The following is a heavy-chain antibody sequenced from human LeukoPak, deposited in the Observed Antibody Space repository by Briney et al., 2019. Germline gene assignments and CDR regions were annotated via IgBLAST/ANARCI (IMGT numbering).Heavy chain of an antibody. CDR1: GYTFTSYD. Sequence: ASVKVSCEASGYTFTSYDINWVRQATGQGLEWMGWMNPNSGNTGYAQKFQGRVTMTRNTSISTACMELSSLRSEDTAVYYCARGPTVVTLDAFDIWGQGTMVTVSS. CDR3: ARGPTVVTLDAFDI. CDR2: MNPNSGNT. V-gene: IGHV1-8*01. D-gene: IGHD4-23*01. J-gene: IGHJ3*02.